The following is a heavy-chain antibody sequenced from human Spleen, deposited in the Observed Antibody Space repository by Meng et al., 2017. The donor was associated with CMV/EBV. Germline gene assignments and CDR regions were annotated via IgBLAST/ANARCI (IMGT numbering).Heavy chain of an antibody. V-gene: IGHV1-69*05. D-gene: IGHD2-2*01. Sequence: SVKVSCKASGGTFSSYAISWVRQAPGQGLEWMGGIIPIFGTANYAQKFQGRVTITTDESTSTAYMEPSSLRSEDTAVYYCAGGGYCSSTSCLSNWLDPWGQGTLVTVSS. CDR3: AGGGYCSSTSCLSNWLDP. J-gene: IGHJ5*02. CDR2: IIPIFGTA. CDR1: GGTFSSYA.